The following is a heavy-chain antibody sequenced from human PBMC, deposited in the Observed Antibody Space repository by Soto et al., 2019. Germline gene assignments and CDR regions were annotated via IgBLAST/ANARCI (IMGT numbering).Heavy chain of an antibody. CDR3: ATEPQANQGMAAAGTLGGFES. J-gene: IGHJ5*01. Sequence: DQLVQSWAELKKPGSSVKVSCKASGGTVTHYAISWLRQAPGQGLEWMGGIVPLLDSTTYAQTFQGRVTITAETSPTTAHMVLSVLSSADTAAYYCATEPQANQGMAAAGTLGGFESWGQGTLVTVSS. D-gene: IGHD6-13*01. V-gene: IGHV1-69*14. CDR2: IVPLLDST. CDR1: GGTVTHYA.